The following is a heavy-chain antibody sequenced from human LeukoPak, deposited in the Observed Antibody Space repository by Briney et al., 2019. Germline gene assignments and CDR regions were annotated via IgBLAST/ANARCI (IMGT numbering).Heavy chain of an antibody. J-gene: IGHJ4*02. V-gene: IGHV1-2*02. D-gene: IGHD3-3*01. CDR1: GYTFTGYY. CDR3: ARGNYDFWSGYPFDY. Sequence: ASVKVSCKACGYTFTGYYMHWVRQAPGQGLEWMGWINPNSGGTNYAQKFQGRVTLTRDTSISTAYMELSRLRSDDTAVYYCARGNYDFWSGYPFDYWGQGTLVTVSS. CDR2: INPNSGGT.